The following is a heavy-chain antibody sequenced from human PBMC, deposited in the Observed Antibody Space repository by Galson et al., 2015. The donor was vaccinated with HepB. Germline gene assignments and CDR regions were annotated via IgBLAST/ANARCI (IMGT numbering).Heavy chain of an antibody. Sequence: TLSLTCTVSGGSVSSGSYYWSWIRQPPGKGLEWIGYIYYSGSTNYNPSLKSRVTISVDTSKNQFSLKLSSVTAADTAVYYCARDSGGGLWFGELTYYYYGMDVWGQGTTVTVSS. CDR1: GGSVSSGSYY. CDR3: ARDSGGGLWFGELTYYYYGMDV. V-gene: IGHV4-61*01. D-gene: IGHD3-10*01. J-gene: IGHJ6*02. CDR2: IYYSGST.